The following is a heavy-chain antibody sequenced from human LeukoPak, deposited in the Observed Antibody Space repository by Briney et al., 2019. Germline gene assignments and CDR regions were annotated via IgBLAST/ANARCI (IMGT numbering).Heavy chain of an antibody. D-gene: IGHD5-18*01. CDR2: ISWNSGSI. V-gene: IGHV3-9*01. Sequence: GRSLRLSCAASGFTFDDYAMHWVRQAPGKGLEWVLGISWNSGSIGYAGSVKGRFTISRDNAKNSLYLQMNSLRAEDTALYYCATSGYTYDLDYWGQGTLVSVSS. J-gene: IGHJ4*02. CDR3: ATSGYTYDLDY. CDR1: GFTFDDYA.